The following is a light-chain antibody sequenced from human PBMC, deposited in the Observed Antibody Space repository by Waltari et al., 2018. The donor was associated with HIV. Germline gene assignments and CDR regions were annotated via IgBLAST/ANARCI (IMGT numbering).Light chain of an antibody. Sequence: IVLTQSPGTVSLSPGERATLSCRADATVSRGYLAWYQQKPGQAPRLLIYGASIRASGVPDRFIGSGSGTDFTLTISRLEPEDFAVYLCQQYGSSPLTFGGGTRVEI. CDR2: GAS. CDR3: QQYGSSPLT. V-gene: IGKV3-20*01. CDR1: ATVSRGY. J-gene: IGKJ4*01.